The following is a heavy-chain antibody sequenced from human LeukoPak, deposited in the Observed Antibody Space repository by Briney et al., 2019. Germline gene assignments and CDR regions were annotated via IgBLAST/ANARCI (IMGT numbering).Heavy chain of an antibody. CDR2: INTAGST. D-gene: IGHD2-21*01. J-gene: IGHJ3*01. V-gene: IGHV3-74*01. CDR3: ASFRDTDN. CDR1: GLTFSNVW. Sequence: PGGSLRLSCEVSGLTFSNVWMHWVRQTPGQGLVWVCRINTAGSTVYADPVKGRFTISRDNAKNMVYLQMNSLRTEDTAVYYCASFRDTDNWGRGTMVIVSS.